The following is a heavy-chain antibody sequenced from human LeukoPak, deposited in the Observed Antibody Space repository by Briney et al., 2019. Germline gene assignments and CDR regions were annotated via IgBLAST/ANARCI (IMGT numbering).Heavy chain of an antibody. CDR2: ISAYNGNT. CDR3: ARNRDHSSSSGPSY. D-gene: IGHD6-6*01. CDR1: GYTFTSYG. Sequence: ASVKVSCKASGYTFTSYGISWVRQAPGQGLEWMGWISAYNGNTNYAQKLQGRVTMTTDTSTSTAYMELRSLRSDDTAVYYCARNRDHSSSSGPSYWGQGTLVTVSS. V-gene: IGHV1-18*01. J-gene: IGHJ4*02.